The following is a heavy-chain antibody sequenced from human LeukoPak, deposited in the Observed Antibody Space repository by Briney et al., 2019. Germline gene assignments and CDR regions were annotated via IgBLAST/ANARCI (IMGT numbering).Heavy chain of an antibody. J-gene: IGHJ4*02. CDR1: GFTVSSNY. CDR3: AKGQRGQYSSGWYLFDY. CDR2: IYSGGST. V-gene: IGHV3-66*01. D-gene: IGHD6-19*01. Sequence: PGGSLRLSCAASGFTVSSNYMSWVRQAPGKGLEWVSVIYSGGSTYYADSVKGRFTISRDNSKNTLYLQMNSLRAEDTAVYYCAKGQRGQYSSGWYLFDYWGQGTLVTVSS.